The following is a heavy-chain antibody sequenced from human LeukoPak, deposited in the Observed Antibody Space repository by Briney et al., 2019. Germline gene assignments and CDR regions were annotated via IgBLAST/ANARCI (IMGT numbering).Heavy chain of an antibody. Sequence: SSETLSLTCTVSGGSISSYYWSWIRQPPGKGLEWIGYIYYSGSTNYNPSLKSRVTISVDTSKNQFSLKLSSVTAADTAVYYCARESCSGFYFHYWGQGALVTVSS. CDR1: GGSISSYY. CDR2: IYYSGST. D-gene: IGHD6-19*01. CDR3: ARESCSGFYFHY. J-gene: IGHJ4*02. V-gene: IGHV4-59*01.